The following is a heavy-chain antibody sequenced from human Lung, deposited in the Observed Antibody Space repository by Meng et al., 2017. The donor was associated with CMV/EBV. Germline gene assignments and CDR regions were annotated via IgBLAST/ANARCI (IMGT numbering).Heavy chain of an antibody. CDR2: ISPNSGGT. Sequence: SVKVSXKASGYSFTAYYIHWVRQAPGQGLEWMGWISPNSGGTNYAQRFQGRVTLTRDTSISTVYMELRRLTSDDTAVYFCARDFVVLPAATYVDYWGQGTLVTVSS. D-gene: IGHD2-2*01. V-gene: IGHV1-2*02. J-gene: IGHJ4*02. CDR3: ARDFVVLPAATYVDY. CDR1: GYSFTAYY.